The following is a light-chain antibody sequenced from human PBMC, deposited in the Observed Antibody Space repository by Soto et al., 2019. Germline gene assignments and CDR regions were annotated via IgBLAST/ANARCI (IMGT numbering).Light chain of an antibody. Sequence: EIVMTQSPATLSVSPGERATLSCRASQNVSSSLAWYQQKPGQAPRLLIYGASTRATGIPARFSGSGSGTEFTLTISSLQSEDFAVYYCQQYNNWWTFGQGTKVEVK. CDR1: QNVSSS. V-gene: IGKV3-15*01. CDR2: GAS. J-gene: IGKJ1*01. CDR3: QQYNNWWT.